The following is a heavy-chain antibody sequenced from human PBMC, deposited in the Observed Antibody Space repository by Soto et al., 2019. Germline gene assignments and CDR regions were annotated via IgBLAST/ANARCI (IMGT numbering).Heavy chain of an antibody. J-gene: IGHJ4*02. V-gene: IGHV1-18*01. CDR1: GYTFSNYG. CDR2: ISASNGNT. CDR3: ARSGRSWNLREFDY. Sequence: ASVKVSCKASGYTFSNYGISWVRQAPGQGLEWMGWISASNGNTNYAQKLRGRVTLTTDTSTSTAYMELRSLRSDDTAVFYCARSGRSWNLREFDYWGQGTLVTVSS. D-gene: IGHD6-13*01.